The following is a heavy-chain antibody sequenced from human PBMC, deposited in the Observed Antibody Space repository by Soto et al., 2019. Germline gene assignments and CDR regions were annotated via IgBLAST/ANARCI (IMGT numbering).Heavy chain of an antibody. V-gene: IGHV4-59*01. CDR1: GGSISSYY. J-gene: IGHJ6*02. CDR3: ARFHYYYGMDV. Sequence: SETLSLTCTVSGGSISSYYWIWIRQPPGKGLEWIGYIYYSGSTNYNPSLKSRVTISVDTSKNQFSLKLSSVTAADTAVYYCARFHYYYGMDVWGQGTTVTVSS. CDR2: IYYSGST.